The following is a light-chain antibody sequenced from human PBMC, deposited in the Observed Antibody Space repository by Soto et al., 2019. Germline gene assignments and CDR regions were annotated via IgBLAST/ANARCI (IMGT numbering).Light chain of an antibody. Sequence: DIQMTQSPSSLSASVGDRVTITCQASQDISNYLSCYQQKPGKAPNLLIYDASNSETGVPSRFSGSGSGTDFTLTISILQPEDFATYYCQQTYSTPLTFGGGTKVDIK. J-gene: IGKJ4*01. CDR3: QQTYSTPLT. CDR1: QDISNY. V-gene: IGKV1-39*01. CDR2: DAS.